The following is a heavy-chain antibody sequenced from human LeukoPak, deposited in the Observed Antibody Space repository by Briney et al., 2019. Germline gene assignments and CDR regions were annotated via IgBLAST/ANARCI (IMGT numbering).Heavy chain of an antibody. D-gene: IGHD5-18*01. CDR3: ARVRDTAMVNDYYGMDV. CDR1: GYTFTGYY. V-gene: IGHV1-2*06. CDR2: INPNSGGT. J-gene: IGHJ6*02. Sequence: ASVKVSCKASGYTFTGYYMQWVRQAPGQGLEWMGRINPNSGGTNYAQKFQGRVTMTRDTSISTAYMELSRLRSDDTAVYYCARVRDTAMVNDYYGMDVWGQGTTVTVSS.